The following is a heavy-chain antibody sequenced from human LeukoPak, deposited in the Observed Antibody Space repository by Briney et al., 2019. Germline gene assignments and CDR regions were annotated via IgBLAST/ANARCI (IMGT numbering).Heavy chain of an antibody. Sequence: GGSLRLSCAASGPTFNNAWMSWVRQAPGKGLEWVGRVKSKTDGGTTDYAAPAKGRFTISRDDSENTVYLQMNSLKTEDTAVYYCTTWTSHWGQGTLVTVSS. D-gene: IGHD3/OR15-3a*01. CDR3: TTWTSH. CDR2: VKSKTDGGTT. CDR1: GPTFNNAW. J-gene: IGHJ4*02. V-gene: IGHV3-15*01.